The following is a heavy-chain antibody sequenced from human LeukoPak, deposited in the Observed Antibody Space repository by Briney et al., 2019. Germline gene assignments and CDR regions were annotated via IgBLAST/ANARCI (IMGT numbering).Heavy chain of an antibody. CDR1: GFTFSSYA. Sequence: GGSLRLSCAASGFTFSSYAMHWVRQAPGKGLEWVAVIWYDGSNKYYADSVKGRFTISRDNSKNTLYLQMNSLRAEDTAVYYCARDREYCSSTSCYADAFDIWGQGTMVTVSS. J-gene: IGHJ3*02. CDR3: ARDREYCSSTSCYADAFDI. D-gene: IGHD2-2*01. CDR2: IWYDGSNK. V-gene: IGHV3-33*08.